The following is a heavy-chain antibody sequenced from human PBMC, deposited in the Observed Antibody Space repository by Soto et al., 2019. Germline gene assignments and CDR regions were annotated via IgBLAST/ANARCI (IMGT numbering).Heavy chain of an antibody. J-gene: IGHJ5*02. CDR1: GGSISSGGYF. CDR3: ARGLRP. V-gene: IGHV4-30-2*01. CDR2: IYHSGST. Sequence: QLQLQESGSGLVKPSQTLSLTCAVSGGSISSGGYFWSWIRQPPGKGLGWIGYIYHSGSTSYNPSPXSXXTITVERAKNQYTRKMSFVTAADKAVYFTARGLRPSSQGTLANVS.